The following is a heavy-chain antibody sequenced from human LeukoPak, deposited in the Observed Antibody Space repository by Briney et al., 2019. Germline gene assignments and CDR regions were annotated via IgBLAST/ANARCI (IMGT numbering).Heavy chain of an antibody. CDR3: ARRGSSPDSYYFDY. V-gene: IGHV3-7*01. CDR1: GFTLSNYW. CDR2: IKDDGSAK. Sequence: GGSLRLSCAASGFTLSNYWMTWVRQAPGKGLEWVASIKDDGSAKYYDDSVQGRFSISRGDAKNSLYLQMNSLRAEDTAVYYCARRGSSPDSYYFDYWGQGTLVTVSS. D-gene: IGHD6-6*01. J-gene: IGHJ4*02.